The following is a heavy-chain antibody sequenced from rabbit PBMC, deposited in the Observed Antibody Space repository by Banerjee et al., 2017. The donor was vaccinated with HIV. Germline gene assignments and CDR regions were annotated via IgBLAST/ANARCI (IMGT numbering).Heavy chain of an antibody. CDR2: IDGGRSDST. D-gene: IGHD6-1*01. CDR3: ASSVGYNYASFGL. J-gene: IGHJ4*01. CDR1: GFTISSSCW. V-gene: IGHV1S40*01. Sequence: QSLEESGGDLVKPGASLTLTCTASGFTISSSCWMCWVRQAPGKGLEWIACIDGGRSDSTYYANWAKGRLTISKTSSTTVTLEMTSLTAADTATYFCASSVGYNYASFGLWGPGTLVTVS.